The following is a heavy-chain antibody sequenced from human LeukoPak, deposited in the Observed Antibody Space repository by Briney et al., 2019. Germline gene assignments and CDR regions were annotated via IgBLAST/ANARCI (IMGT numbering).Heavy chain of an antibody. V-gene: IGHV4-34*01. Sequence: SETLSLTCAVYGGSFSGYYWSWIRQPPGKGLEWIGEINHSGSTNYNPSLKGRVTISVDTSKNQFSLKLSSVTAADTAVYYCARLPTVTFFDYWGQGTLVTVSS. CDR3: ARLPTVTFFDY. J-gene: IGHJ4*02. D-gene: IGHD4-17*01. CDR2: INHSGST. CDR1: GGSFSGYY.